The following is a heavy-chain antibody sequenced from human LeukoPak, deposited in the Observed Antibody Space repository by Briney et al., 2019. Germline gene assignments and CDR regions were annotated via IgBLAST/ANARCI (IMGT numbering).Heavy chain of an antibody. D-gene: IGHD3-3*01. Sequence: SVKVSCKASGGTFSSYAISWVRQAPGQGLEWMGRIIPIFGTANYAQKFQGRVTITTDESTSTAYMGLSSLRSEDTAVYYCARARPTIWYAFDIWGQGTMVTVSS. CDR1: GGTFSSYA. J-gene: IGHJ3*02. CDR2: IIPIFGTA. V-gene: IGHV1-69*05. CDR3: ARARPTIWYAFDI.